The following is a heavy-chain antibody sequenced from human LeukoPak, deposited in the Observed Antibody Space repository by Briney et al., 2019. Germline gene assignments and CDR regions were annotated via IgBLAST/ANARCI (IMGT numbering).Heavy chain of an antibody. Sequence: GGSLRLSCAASGFTFSNAWMSWVRQAPARGLEWVGRIKIKTDGGTTDYAAPVKGRFTISRDDSKNTLYLQMNSLKTEDTAVYYCTTDKGRSSGWLFQEFDYWGQGTLVTVSS. CDR3: TTDKGRSSGWLFQEFDY. CDR1: GFTFSNAW. D-gene: IGHD6-19*01. CDR2: IKIKTDGGTT. J-gene: IGHJ4*02. V-gene: IGHV3-15*01.